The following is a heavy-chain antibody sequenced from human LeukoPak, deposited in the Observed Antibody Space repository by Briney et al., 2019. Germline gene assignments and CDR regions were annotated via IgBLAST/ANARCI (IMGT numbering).Heavy chain of an antibody. D-gene: IGHD6-19*01. CDR3: AKDRQWLVLYY. V-gene: IGHV3-23*01. Sequence: GGSLRLSCAASGFTFSSYAMGWVRQAPGKGLEWVSAISGSGGSTYYADSVKGRFTISRDNSKNTLYLQMNSLRAEDTAVYYCAKDRQWLVLYYWGQGTLVTVSS. CDR1: GFTFSSYA. J-gene: IGHJ4*02. CDR2: ISGSGGST.